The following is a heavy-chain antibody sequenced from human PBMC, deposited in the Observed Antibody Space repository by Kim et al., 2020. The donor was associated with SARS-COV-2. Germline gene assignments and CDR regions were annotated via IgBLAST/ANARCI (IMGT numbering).Heavy chain of an antibody. CDR2: GSP. J-gene: IGHJ6*02. Sequence: GSPNNAPKTQGRRPMTRDTSTSTVYMELSSLRSEDTAVYYCARDYYYGMDVWGQGTTVTVSS. CDR3: ARDYYYGMDV. V-gene: IGHV1-46*03.